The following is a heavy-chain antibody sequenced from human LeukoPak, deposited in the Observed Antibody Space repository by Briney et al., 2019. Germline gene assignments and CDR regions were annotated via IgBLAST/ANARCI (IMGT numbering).Heavy chain of an antibody. J-gene: IGHJ4*02. CDR1: GFTFRMYG. CDR2: ISHDGRND. V-gene: IGHV3-30*18. CDR3: AKDYRTGDLWSGNLGD. D-gene: IGHD3-3*01. Sequence: PGGSLRLSCGGSGFTFRMYGIHWVRQAPGKGLEWVALISHDGRNDKYAEDVKGRFAISRDNAKNTAYLQMNSLRPDDTAVYYCAKDYRTGDLWSGNLGDWGQGTLVIVSS.